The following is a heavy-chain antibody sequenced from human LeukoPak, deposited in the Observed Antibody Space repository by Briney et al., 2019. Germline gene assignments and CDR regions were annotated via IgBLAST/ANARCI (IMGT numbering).Heavy chain of an antibody. CDR3: ARGWIYGDIH. CDR1: GFTVSSNY. CDR2: IYSGSST. V-gene: IGHV3-53*05. D-gene: IGHD4-17*01. J-gene: IGHJ4*02. Sequence: GGSLRLSCAASGFTVSSNYMSWVRQAPGKGLEWVSVIYSGSSTYYADSVKGRFTIPRDNSKNTLCLQMNSLRAEDTAVYYCARGWIYGDIHWGQGTLVTVSS.